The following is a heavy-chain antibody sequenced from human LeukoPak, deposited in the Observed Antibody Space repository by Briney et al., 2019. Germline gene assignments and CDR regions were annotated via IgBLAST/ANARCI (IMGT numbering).Heavy chain of an antibody. CDR2: FDPEDGET. Sequence: PGASVKVSCKVSGYTRSELSMHWVRQAPGKGLEWMGGFDPEDGETIYAQKFQGRVTMTEDTSTDTAYMELSSLRSEDTAVYYCATKVAAMVGWFDPWGQGALVTVSS. V-gene: IGHV1-24*01. J-gene: IGHJ5*02. CDR1: GYTRSELS. CDR3: ATKVAAMVGWFDP. D-gene: IGHD5-18*01.